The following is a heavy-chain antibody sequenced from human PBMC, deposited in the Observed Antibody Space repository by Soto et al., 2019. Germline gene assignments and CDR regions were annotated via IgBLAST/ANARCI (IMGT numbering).Heavy chain of an antibody. V-gene: IGHV5-51*01. CDR1: GYSFSFYW. J-gene: IGHJ3*02. Sequence: GESLKISCKASGYSFSFYWIGWVRQMPGKGLEWMAIMYPDDSDIRYSPSFEAHVTISADKSTSTAFQQWSSLKASDTAMYYCATAYVYDFENSNYYRDAFDIWGQGTLVTVSS. CDR2: MYPDDSDI. CDR3: ATAYVYDFENSNYYRDAFDI. D-gene: IGHD3-22*01.